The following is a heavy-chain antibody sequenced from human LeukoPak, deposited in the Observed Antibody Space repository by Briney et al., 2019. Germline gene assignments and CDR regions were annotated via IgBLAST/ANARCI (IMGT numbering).Heavy chain of an antibody. CDR1: GFAFPSYA. V-gene: IGHV3-53*01. Sequence: GGSLSLSCAASGFAFPSYAMSWVRQAPGKGLEWVSVIYSGGSTYYADSVKGRFTISRDNSKNTLYLQMNSLRAEDTAVYYCARGISDYYGSGSPPATWGQGTLVTVSS. CDR3: ARGISDYYGSGSPPAT. CDR2: IYSGGST. D-gene: IGHD3-10*01. J-gene: IGHJ5*02.